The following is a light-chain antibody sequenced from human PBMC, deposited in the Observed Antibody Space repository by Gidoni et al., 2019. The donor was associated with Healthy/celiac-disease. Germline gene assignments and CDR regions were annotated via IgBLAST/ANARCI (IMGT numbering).Light chain of an antibody. V-gene: IGKV1-9*01. CDR2: AAS. Sequence: DIQLTQSPSFLSASVGDRVTITCRASPGISSYLAWYQQKPGKAPKLLIYAASTLQSGVPSRFSGSGSGTEFTLTISSLQPEDFATYYCQQLNSYSFTFGPXTKVDIK. CDR1: PGISSY. J-gene: IGKJ3*01. CDR3: QQLNSYSFT.